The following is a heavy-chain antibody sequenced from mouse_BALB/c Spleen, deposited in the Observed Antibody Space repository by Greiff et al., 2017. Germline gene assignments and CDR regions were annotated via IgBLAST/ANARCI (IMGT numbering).Heavy chain of an antibody. V-gene: IGHV1-7*01. J-gene: IGHJ3*01. CDR3: ARDGYGNPAWFAY. CDR2: INPSTGYT. Sequence: QVQLKQSGAELAKPGASVKMSCKASGYTFTSYWMHWVKQRPGQGLEWIGYINPSTGYTEYNQKFKDKATLTADKSSSTAYMQLSSLTSEDSAVYYCARDGYGNPAWFAYWGQGTLVTVSA. D-gene: IGHD2-10*02. CDR1: GYTFTSYW.